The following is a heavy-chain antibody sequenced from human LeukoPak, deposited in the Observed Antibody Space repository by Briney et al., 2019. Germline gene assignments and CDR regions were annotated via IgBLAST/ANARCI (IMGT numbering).Heavy chain of an antibody. J-gene: IGHJ4*02. CDR3: AASPSPMSSGWFYN. CDR1: GFTFSSYA. V-gene: IGHV3-23*01. Sequence: PGGSLRLSCAASGFTFSSYAMSWVRQAPGKGLEWVSAISGSGGSTYYADPVKDRFTISRDNSKNTLYLQMTSLRAEDTAVYYCAASPSPMSSGWFYNWGQGTPVTVSS. D-gene: IGHD6-19*01. CDR2: ISGSGGST.